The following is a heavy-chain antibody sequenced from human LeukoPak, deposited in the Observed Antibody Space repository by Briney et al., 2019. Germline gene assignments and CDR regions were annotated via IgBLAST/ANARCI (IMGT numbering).Heavy chain of an antibody. CDR3: AREGSSSSENYYYGMDV. CDR2: INPNSGGT. Sequence: ASAKVSCKASGYTFTGYYMHWVRQAPGQGLEWMGWINPNSGGTNYAQKFQGWVTMTRDTSISTAYMELSRLRSGDTAVYYCAREGSSSSENYYYGMDVWGQGTTVTVSS. J-gene: IGHJ6*02. D-gene: IGHD6-6*01. V-gene: IGHV1-2*04. CDR1: GYTFTGYY.